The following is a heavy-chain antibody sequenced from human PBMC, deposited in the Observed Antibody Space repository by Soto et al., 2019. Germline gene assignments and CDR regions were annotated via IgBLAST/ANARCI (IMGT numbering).Heavy chain of an antibody. CDR2: IYYSGST. V-gene: IGHV4-30-4*01. CDR1: GGSISSGDYY. J-gene: IGHJ5*02. D-gene: IGHD2-15*01. Sequence: SSETLSLTCTVSGGSISSGDYYWSWIRQPPGKGLEWIGYIYYSGSTYYNPSLKSRVTISVDTSKNQFSLKLSSVTAADTAVYYCARELLGLDCSGGSCYGDWFDPWGQGTLVTVSS. CDR3: ARELLGLDCSGGSCYGDWFDP.